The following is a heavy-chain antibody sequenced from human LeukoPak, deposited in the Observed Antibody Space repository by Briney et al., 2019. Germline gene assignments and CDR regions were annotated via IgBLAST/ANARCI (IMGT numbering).Heavy chain of an antibody. V-gene: IGHV3-9*01. CDR1: GFTFDDYA. CDR2: ISWNSGSI. D-gene: IGHD1-7*01. CDR3: ARDGVTGTT. J-gene: IGHJ4*02. Sequence: PGRSLRLSCAASGFTFDDYAMHWVRQAPGKGLEWVSGISWNSGSIGYADSVKGRFTISRDNAKNSLYLQMNSLRAEDTAVYYCARDGVTGTTWGQGTLVTVSS.